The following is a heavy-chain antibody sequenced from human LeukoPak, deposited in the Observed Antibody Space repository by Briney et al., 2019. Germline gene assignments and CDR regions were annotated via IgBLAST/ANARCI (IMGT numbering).Heavy chain of an antibody. CDR3: ARVFGSRIRHYYYYYAMDV. Sequence: SETLCLTCTVSHGSISSYYWSWIRQPAGNGLEWICRIYTSGSTNYNTSLKSRVTMSLDTSNNQFSLKLSSVTATDTAVYYCARVFGSRIRHYYYYYAMDVWGQGTTVTVSS. J-gene: IGHJ6*02. CDR2: IYTSGST. V-gene: IGHV4-4*07. D-gene: IGHD3-3*01. CDR1: HGSISSYY.